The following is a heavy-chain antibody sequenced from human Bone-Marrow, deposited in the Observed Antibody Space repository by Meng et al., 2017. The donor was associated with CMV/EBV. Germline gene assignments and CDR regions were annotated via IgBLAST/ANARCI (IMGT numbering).Heavy chain of an antibody. J-gene: IGHJ4*02. CDR2: ISYDGSNK. V-gene: IGHV3-30-3*01. CDR1: GFTFSSYA. CDR3: ARGGYDFWSGYLFDY. D-gene: IGHD3-3*01. Sequence: GESLKISCAASGFTFSSYAMHWVRQAPGKGLEWVAVISYDGSNKYYADSVKGRFTISRDNSKNTLYLQMNGLRAEDTAVYYCARGGYDFWSGYLFDYWGQGTLVTVSS.